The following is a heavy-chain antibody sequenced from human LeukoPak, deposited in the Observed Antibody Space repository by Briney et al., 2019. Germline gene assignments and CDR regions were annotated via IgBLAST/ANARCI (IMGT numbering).Heavy chain of an antibody. CDR2: INTDGSST. Sequence: PGGSLRLSCAASGFTFSTYWMHWVRRTPGKGLVWISNINTDGSSTNYAGSVKGRFTISRDNSKNTLYLQMNSLRAEDTAVYYCAKDVLSGAAAILDYWGQGTLVTVSS. CDR1: GFTFSTYW. D-gene: IGHD2-2*02. CDR3: AKDVLSGAAAILDY. J-gene: IGHJ4*02. V-gene: IGHV3-74*01.